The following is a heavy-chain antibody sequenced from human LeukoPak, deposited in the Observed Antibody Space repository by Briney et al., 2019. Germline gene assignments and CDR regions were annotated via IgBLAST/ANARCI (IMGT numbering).Heavy chain of an antibody. CDR2: IHHSGST. D-gene: IGHD2-2*01. J-gene: IGHJ6*03. V-gene: IGHV4-34*01. CDR3: ARGVVVPAAIGYYYYYMDV. Sequence: SETLSLTYAVYGGSFSGYYWSWIRQPPGKGLEWIGEIHHSGSTNYNPSLKSRVTISVDTSKNQFSLNLSSVTAADTAVYYCARGVVVPAAIGYYYYYMDVWGKGTTVTVSS. CDR1: GGSFSGYY.